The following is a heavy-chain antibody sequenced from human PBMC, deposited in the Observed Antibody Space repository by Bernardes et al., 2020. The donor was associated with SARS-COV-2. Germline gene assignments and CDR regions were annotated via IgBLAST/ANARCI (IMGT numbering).Heavy chain of an antibody. V-gene: IGHV1-18*01. D-gene: IGHD3-3*01. CDR2: ISAYNGNT. CDR1: GYTLTSNG. CDR3: ARSDGYEIFGVVIHAPRFDP. J-gene: IGHJ5*02. Sequence: ASPKVVCKASGYTLTSNGISWVRQTPGQGLEWMGWISAYNGNTNYAQKLQGRVTMTTDTSTSTAYMELRSLRSDDTAVYYCARSDGYEIFGVVIHAPRFDPWGQGTLVTVSS.